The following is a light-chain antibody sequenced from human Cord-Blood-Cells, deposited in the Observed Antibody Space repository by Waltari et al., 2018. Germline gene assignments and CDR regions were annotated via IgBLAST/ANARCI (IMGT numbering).Light chain of an antibody. Sequence: ESVLTQPPGTLSLSPGERATRSCRASQSVSSSYLAWYQQKPGQAPRLLIYGASSRATGIPDRFSGSGSGTDFTLTISRLEPEDFAVYYCQQYGSSPRTFGQGTKVEIK. CDR3: QQYGSSPRT. V-gene: IGKV3-20*01. CDR2: GAS. CDR1: QSVSSSY. J-gene: IGKJ1*01.